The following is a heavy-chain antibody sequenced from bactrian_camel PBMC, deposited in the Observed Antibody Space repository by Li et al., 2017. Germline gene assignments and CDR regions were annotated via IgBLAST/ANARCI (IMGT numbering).Heavy chain of an antibody. Sequence: QVQLVESGGGSVQAGGSLRLSCRTASYSARNKCIGWFRQAPGKEREGVAVIDSDGSIHYADSVKGRFTISKDNAKNTLYLQMNSLKPEDTAVYYCVRSGPGAVIATAGGFGYWGQGTQVTVS. D-gene: IGHD4*01. CDR3: VRSGPGAVIATAGGFGY. CDR2: IDSDGSI. CDR1: SYSARNKC. J-gene: IGHJ6*01. V-gene: IGHV3S53*01.